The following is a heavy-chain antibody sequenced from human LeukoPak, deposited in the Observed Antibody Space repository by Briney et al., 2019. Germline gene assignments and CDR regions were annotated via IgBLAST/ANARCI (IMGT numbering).Heavy chain of an antibody. CDR2: ICTSGST. CDR1: GGSISSYH. CDR3: ARDLAPNIVVVRWLDAFDI. V-gene: IGHV4-4*07. D-gene: IGHD2-2*01. J-gene: IGHJ3*02. Sequence: SETLSLTCTVSGGSISSYHWSWIRQPAGKGLEWIGRICTSGSTKYNTSLKSRVTMSVDTSKNQFSLKLSSVTAADTAVYYCARDLAPNIVVVRWLDAFDIWGQGTMVTVSS.